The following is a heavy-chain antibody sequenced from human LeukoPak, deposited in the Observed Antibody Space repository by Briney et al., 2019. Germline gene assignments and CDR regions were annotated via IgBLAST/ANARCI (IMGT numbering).Heavy chain of an antibody. Sequence: GGSLRLSCAASGFTFSSYSMNWVRQAPGKGLEWVSSISSSSSYVYYADSEKGRFTISRDNAKNSLYLQMNSLRAEDTAVYYCAGDSDFWSGYLNYYYYYGMDVWGQGTTVTVSS. CDR1: GFTFSSYS. CDR2: ISSSSSYV. V-gene: IGHV3-21*01. CDR3: AGDSDFWSGYLNYYYYYGMDV. D-gene: IGHD3-3*01. J-gene: IGHJ6*02.